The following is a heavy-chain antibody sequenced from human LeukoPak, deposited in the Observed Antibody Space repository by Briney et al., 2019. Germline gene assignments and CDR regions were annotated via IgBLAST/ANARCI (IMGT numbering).Heavy chain of an antibody. CDR1: SGSISSYY. CDR2: ISYSGSR. CDR3: VRNGGSYSFDY. J-gene: IGHJ4*02. V-gene: IGHV4-59*01. D-gene: IGHD1-26*01. Sequence: HPSETLSLTCTVSSGSISSYYWSWIRQPPGKGLEWIGYISYSGSRNYNPSLKSRVTMSVDTSKNQFSLKLSSVTAADTAMYYCVRNGGSYSFDYWGRGTPVTVSS.